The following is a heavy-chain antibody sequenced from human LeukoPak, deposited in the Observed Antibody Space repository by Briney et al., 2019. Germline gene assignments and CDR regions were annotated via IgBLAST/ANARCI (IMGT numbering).Heavy chain of an antibody. CDR2: IDPNRGGT. CDR1: GYTFTGYY. CDR3: ARDWALSGGYGMDV. Sequence: ASVKVSCKASGYTFTGYYIHWVRQAPGQGLEWMGWIDPNRGGTNYGQKFQGKVTMTRDTSISTAYMELSRLRSDDTAVYYCARDWALSGGYGMDVWGQGTTVTVSS. J-gene: IGHJ6*02. D-gene: IGHD2/OR15-2a*01. V-gene: IGHV1-2*02.